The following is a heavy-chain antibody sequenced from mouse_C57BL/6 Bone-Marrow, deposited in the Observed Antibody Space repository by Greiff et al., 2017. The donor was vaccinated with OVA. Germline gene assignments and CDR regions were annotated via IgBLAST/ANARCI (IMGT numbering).Heavy chain of an antibody. V-gene: IGHV1-52*01. CDR1: GYTFTSYW. Sequence: QVQLQQPGAELVRPGSSVKLSCKASGYTFTSYWMHWVKQRPIQGLEWIGNIDPSDSDTHYNQKFKDKATLTVDKSSITAYMQLSSLTSEDSAVYYGARRRYRYFDVWGTGTTVTVSS. J-gene: IGHJ1*03. CDR3: ARRRYRYFDV. CDR2: IDPSDSDT.